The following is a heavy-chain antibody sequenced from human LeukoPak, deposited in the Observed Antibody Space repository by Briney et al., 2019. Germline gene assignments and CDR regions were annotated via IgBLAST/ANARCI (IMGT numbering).Heavy chain of an antibody. CDR1: GFTFSDYY. V-gene: IGHV3-11*06. CDR3: ARDFGPRLYAFDV. Sequence: GGSLRLSCAASGFTFSDYYMSWIRQAPGKGLEWLSYISVSSRNVIDYADSVKGRFTISRDDAKNSLYLQMNSLRAEDTAVYFCARDFGPRLYAFDVWGQGTMITVSS. J-gene: IGHJ3*01. CDR2: ISVSSRNVI. D-gene: IGHD3-16*01.